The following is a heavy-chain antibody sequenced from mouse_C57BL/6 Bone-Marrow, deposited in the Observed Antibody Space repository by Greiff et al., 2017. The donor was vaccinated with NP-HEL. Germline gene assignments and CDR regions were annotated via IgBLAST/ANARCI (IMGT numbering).Heavy chain of an antibody. J-gene: IGHJ2*01. D-gene: IGHD3-3*01. V-gene: IGHV1-59*01. Sequence: QVQLQQSGAELVRPGTSVKLSCKASGYTFTSYWMHWVKQRPGQGLEWIGVIDPSDSYTNYNQKFKGKATLTVDTSSSTAYMQLSSLTSEDSAVYYCAREGPLSVLDFDYWGQGTTLTVSS. CDR3: AREGPLSVLDFDY. CDR2: IDPSDSYT. CDR1: GYTFTSYW.